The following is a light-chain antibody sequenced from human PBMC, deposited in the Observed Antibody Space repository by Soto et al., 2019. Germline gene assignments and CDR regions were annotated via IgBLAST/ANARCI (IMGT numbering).Light chain of an antibody. V-gene: IGLV2-14*01. CDR1: SSVVGGYNY. J-gene: IGLJ2*01. Sequence: QSALTQPASVSGSPGQSITISCTGTSSVVGGYNYVSWYQQHPGKAPKLMIYEVSNRPSGVSNRFSGSKSGNTASLTISGLQAEDEADYYCSSYTSSSTPHVVFGGGTKLTVL. CDR2: EVS. CDR3: SSYTSSSTPHVV.